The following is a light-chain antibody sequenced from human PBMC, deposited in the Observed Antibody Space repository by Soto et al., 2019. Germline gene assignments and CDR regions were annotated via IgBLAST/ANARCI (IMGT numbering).Light chain of an antibody. CDR2: DVS. Sequence: QSALTQPRSVSGSPGQSVTISCTGTSSDVGGYNSVSWYQQHPGKAPKLIIYDVSKRPSGVPDRFSGSKPGNTASLTISGLQAEDEADYYCCLYAGSYTFVVFGGGTKLTVL. CDR1: SSDVGGYNS. CDR3: CLYAGSYTFVV. J-gene: IGLJ2*01. V-gene: IGLV2-11*01.